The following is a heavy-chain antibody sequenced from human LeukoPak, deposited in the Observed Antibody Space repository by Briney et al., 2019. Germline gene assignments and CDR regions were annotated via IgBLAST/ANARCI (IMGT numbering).Heavy chain of an antibody. D-gene: IGHD5-24*01. CDR2: ISGSGGST. V-gene: IGHV3-23*01. Sequence: SGGSLRLSCAASGFTFSSYAMSWVRQAPGKGLEWVSAISGSGGSTYYADSVKGRFTISRDNSKNTLYLQMNSLRAEDTAVYYCAKGEWRWLQLRSFPDHWGQGTLVTVSS. J-gene: IGHJ4*02. CDR3: AKGEWRWLQLRSFPDH. CDR1: GFTFSSYA.